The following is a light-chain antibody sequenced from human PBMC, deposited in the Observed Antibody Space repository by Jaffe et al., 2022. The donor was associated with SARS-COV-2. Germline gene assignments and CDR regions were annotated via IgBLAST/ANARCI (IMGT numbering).Light chain of an antibody. CDR1: SSNIGRNT. V-gene: IGLV1-44*01. CDR3: AASDDSLNGWV. CDR2: SDK. J-gene: IGLJ3*02. Sequence: QSVLTQPPSTSGTPGQRVTMSCSGSSSNIGRNTVNWYQQLPGSAPKLLIYSDKHRPSGVPDRFSGSRSGSSASLAISGLQSEDEADYYCAASDDSLNGWVFGGGTKLTVL.